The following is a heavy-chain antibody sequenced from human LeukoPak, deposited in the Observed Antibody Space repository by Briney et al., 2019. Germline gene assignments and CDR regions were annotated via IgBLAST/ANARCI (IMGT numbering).Heavy chain of an antibody. V-gene: IGHV3-23*01. CDR3: AKGAYDYIEIAYFDS. CDR1: GFTSANYA. J-gene: IGHJ4*02. CDR2: LIGSSGNT. D-gene: IGHD5-12*01. Sequence: PGGSLRLSCAASGFTSANYAMNWVRQAPGKGLEWVSVLIGSSGNTDYADSVKGRFTISRDISKNTLFLQMNSLRAEDTAIYYCAKGAYDYIEIAYFDSWGQGTLVTVSS.